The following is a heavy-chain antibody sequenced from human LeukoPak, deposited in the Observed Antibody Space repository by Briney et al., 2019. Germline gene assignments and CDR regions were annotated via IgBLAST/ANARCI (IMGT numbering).Heavy chain of an antibody. J-gene: IGHJ4*02. CDR1: GGSISSSSYY. CDR3: ARHVYLRVIWRQRLGYFDY. CDR2: VYYSGST. Sequence: SETLSLTCTASGGSISSSSYYWGWIRQPPGKGLEWIGSVYYSGSTYYNPSRKSRVTISVDTSKTHFSLKLSSVTAADTAVYYCARHVYLRVIWRQRLGYFDYWGQGTLVTVSA. V-gene: IGHV4-39*01. D-gene: IGHD5-24*01.